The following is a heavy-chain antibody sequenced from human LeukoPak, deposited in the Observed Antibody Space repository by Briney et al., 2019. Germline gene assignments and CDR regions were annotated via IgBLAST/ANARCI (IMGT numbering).Heavy chain of an antibody. J-gene: IGHJ4*02. CDR1: GFSFSRYW. CDR2: IKEDGSEQ. D-gene: IGHD1-14*01. CDR3: ARDSFETDIDY. V-gene: IGHV3-7*01. Sequence: GGSLRLSCVASGFSFSRYWMSWVRRAPGKGLEWVANIKEDGSEQYYADSLKGRFTISRDNVKNSLYLHINSLRAEDTAVYYCARDSFETDIDYWGQGTLVTVSS.